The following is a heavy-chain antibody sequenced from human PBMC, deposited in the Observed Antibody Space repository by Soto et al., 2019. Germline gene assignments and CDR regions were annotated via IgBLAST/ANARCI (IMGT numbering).Heavy chain of an antibody. Sequence: GASVKVSCKASGFTFTSSAVQWVRQARGQRLELIGWIVVGSGNTNYAQKFQERVTITRDMSTSTAYMELSSLRSEDTAVYYCAAVRNKYSGYELSSYYGMDVWGQGTTVTVSS. CDR3: AAVRNKYSGYELSSYYGMDV. D-gene: IGHD5-12*01. CDR2: IVVGSGNT. V-gene: IGHV1-58*01. J-gene: IGHJ6*02. CDR1: GFTFTSSA.